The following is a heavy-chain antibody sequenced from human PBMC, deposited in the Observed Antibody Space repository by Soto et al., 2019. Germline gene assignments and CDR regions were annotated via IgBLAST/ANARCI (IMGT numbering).Heavy chain of an antibody. CDR3: ARGRGGYCSNGVCYRFFDL. V-gene: IGHV1-8*01. CDR1: GYTFTNYD. J-gene: IGHJ5*02. Sequence: QVQLVQSGAEVKKPGASVKVSCQASGYTFTNYDINWVRQVTGQGLEWMGWMNVNSGNADSPQKFQGRVTMTRNTSIRTAYMELSSLRSEDTAVYYCARGRGGYCSNGVCYRFFDLWGQGTLVTVSS. D-gene: IGHD2-8*01. CDR2: MNVNSGNA.